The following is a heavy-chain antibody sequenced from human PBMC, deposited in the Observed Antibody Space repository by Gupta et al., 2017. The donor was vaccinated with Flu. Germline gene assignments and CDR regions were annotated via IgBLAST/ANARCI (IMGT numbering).Heavy chain of an antibody. J-gene: IGHJ4*02. CDR3: AREWFGELRYYYFDY. CDR2: INADIGNT. Sequence: APGQRLEWMGWINADIGNTKYSQKFQGRVTITRDTSASTVYMELSSLRSEDTAVYYWAREWFGELRYYYFDYWGQGTLVTVSS. V-gene: IGHV1-3*01. D-gene: IGHD3-10*01.